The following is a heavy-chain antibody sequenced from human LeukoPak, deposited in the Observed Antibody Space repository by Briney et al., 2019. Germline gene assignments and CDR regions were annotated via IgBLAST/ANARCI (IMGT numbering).Heavy chain of an antibody. V-gene: IGHV4-4*07. CDR3: ARVGGGYCSDGSCEYYFDY. D-gene: IGHD2-15*01. Sequence: PSETLSLTCTVSGGSISSYYWSWIRQPAGKGLEWIGRIYTSGSTNYNPSLKSRVTMSVDTSKNQFSLKLSSVTAADTAVYYCARVGGGYCSDGSCEYYFDYWGQGTLVTVSS. CDR1: GGSISSYY. J-gene: IGHJ4*02. CDR2: IYTSGST.